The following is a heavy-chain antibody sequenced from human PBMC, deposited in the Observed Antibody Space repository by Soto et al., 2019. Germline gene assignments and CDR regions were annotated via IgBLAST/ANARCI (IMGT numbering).Heavy chain of an antibody. D-gene: IGHD1-7*01. CDR1: GFTFRSYA. V-gene: IGHV3-23*01. J-gene: IGHJ4*02. CDR3: ANPTGTTTDY. Sequence: GGSLRLSCAAFGFTFRSYAMSWVRQAPGKGLEWVSAISGCGGSTYYADSVKGRFTISRDNSKNTLYLQMNSLRAEDTAVYYCANPTGTTTDYWGQGTLVTVSS. CDR2: ISGCGGST.